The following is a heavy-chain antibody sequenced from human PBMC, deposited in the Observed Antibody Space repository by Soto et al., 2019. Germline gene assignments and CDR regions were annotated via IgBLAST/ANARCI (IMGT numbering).Heavy chain of an antibody. D-gene: IGHD1-26*01. J-gene: IGHJ4*02. CDR1: GFTFSDYA. V-gene: IGHV3-23*01. CDR2: ISSGGGSP. Sequence: QLLESGGGLVQPGGSLRLSCAASGFTFSDYAMSWVRQAPGKGLEWVSSISSGGGSPYYADSVKGRFTISRNNSKNTLFLQMNSLRAEDKAVYYCAKGDGRIVPRHFDYWGQGTLVTVSS. CDR3: AKGDGRIVPRHFDY.